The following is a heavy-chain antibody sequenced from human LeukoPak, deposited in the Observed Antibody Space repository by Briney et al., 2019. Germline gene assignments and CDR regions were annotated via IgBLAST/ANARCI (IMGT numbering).Heavy chain of an antibody. J-gene: IGHJ6*02. CDR2: IIPILGIA. CDR1: GGTFSSYA. D-gene: IGHD1-26*01. CDR3: ARSGSHNYYYYGMDV. Sequence: GASVKVSCKASGGTFSSYAISWVRQAPGQGLEWMGRIIPILGIANYAQKFQSRVTMTTDTSTNTVNMELRSLRSDDTAVFYCARSGSHNYYYYGMDVWGQGTTVIVSS. V-gene: IGHV1-69*04.